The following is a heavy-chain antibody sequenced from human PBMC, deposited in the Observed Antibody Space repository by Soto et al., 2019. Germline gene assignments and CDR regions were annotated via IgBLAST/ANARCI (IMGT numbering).Heavy chain of an antibody. D-gene: IGHD3-10*01. CDR2: INPKFGDT. V-gene: IGHV1-2*02. Sequence: QVQLVQSGAEVKEPGDSVRVSCEASGYTFSAYYIHWVRQAPGQGLERMGWINPKFGDTTYAQDFQGRVTMTRDMSIRTVYMELSRLTSDDTAIYYCARNMDYYYGPGSGNGHGVWGQGTTVTVFS. CDR3: ARNMDYYYGPGSGNGHGV. CDR1: GYTFSAYY. J-gene: IGHJ6*02.